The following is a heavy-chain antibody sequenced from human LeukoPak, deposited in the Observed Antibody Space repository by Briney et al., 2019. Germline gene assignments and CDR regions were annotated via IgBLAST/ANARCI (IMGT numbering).Heavy chain of an antibody. CDR2: INHSGST. CDR1: GGSFSGYY. V-gene: IGHV4-34*01. CDR3: ARVDVTMVRGVADYYYYYSMDV. J-gene: IGHJ6*04. D-gene: IGHD3-10*01. Sequence: SETLSLTCAVYGGSFSGYYWSWIRQPPGKGLEWIGEINHSGSTNYNPSLKSRVTVSVDTSKNQFSLELSSVTAADTAVYYCARVDVTMVRGVADYYYYYSMDVWGKGTTVTVSS.